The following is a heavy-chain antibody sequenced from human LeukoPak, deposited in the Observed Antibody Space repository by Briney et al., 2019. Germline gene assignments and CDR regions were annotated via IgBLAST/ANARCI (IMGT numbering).Heavy chain of an antibody. J-gene: IGHJ6*04. CDR3: AELGITMIGGV. CDR1: GFTFSSYG. Sequence: GGSLRLSCAASGFTFSSYGMSWVRQAPGKGLEWVSYISSSGSTIYYADSVKGRFTISRDNAKNSLYLLMNSLRAEDTAVYYCAELGITMIGGVWGKGTTVTISS. D-gene: IGHD3-10*02. CDR2: ISSSGSTI. V-gene: IGHV3-48*04.